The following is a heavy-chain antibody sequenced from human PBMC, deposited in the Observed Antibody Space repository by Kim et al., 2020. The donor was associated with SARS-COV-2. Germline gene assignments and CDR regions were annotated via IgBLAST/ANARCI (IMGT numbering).Heavy chain of an antibody. Sequence: GESLKISCTASGYSFTNYWIGWVRQMPGKGLEWMGIIYPGDSDTKYSPSFQGQVTISADESLSTDYLQWRSLKASDTATYYCARAPSGTLTPYYFDFWGQ. CDR1: GYSFTNYW. V-gene: IGHV5-51*01. D-gene: IGHD1-26*01. CDR2: IYPGDSDT. J-gene: IGHJ4*02. CDR3: ARAPSGTLTPYYFDF.